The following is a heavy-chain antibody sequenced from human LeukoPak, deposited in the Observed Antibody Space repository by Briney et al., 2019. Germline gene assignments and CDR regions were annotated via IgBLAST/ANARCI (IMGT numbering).Heavy chain of an antibody. Sequence: ASVKVSCKASGYTFTGYYMHWVRQAPGQGLEWMGWINPNSGGTNYAQKFQGRVTMTRDTSISTAYMELSRLRSDDTAVYYCASSGSGIAVAATKSGYFDYWGQGTLVTVSS. CDR3: ASSGSGIAVAATKSGYFDY. CDR1: GYTFTGYY. D-gene: IGHD6-19*01. CDR2: INPNSGGT. J-gene: IGHJ4*02. V-gene: IGHV1-2*02.